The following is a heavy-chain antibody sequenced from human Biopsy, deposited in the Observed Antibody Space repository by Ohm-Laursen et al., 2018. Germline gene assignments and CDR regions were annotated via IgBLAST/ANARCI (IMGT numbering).Heavy chain of an antibody. CDR2: IFYRGST. D-gene: IGHD3-22*01. CDR3: ARDYDTSGYYYVS. Sequence: GTLSLTCTVSGGSISNNNYYWGWIRQPPGKGLEWIGSIFYRGSTHYKPSLESRVNISVDTSKNQFSLKLNSVTAADTAAYYCARDYDTSGYYYVSWGQGTLVTVSS. J-gene: IGHJ5*02. V-gene: IGHV4-39*01. CDR1: GGSISNNNYY.